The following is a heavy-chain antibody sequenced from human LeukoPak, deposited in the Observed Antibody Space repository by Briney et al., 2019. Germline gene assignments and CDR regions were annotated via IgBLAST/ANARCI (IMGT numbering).Heavy chain of an antibody. V-gene: IGHV4-38-2*02. CDR3: ARSVHISAPFDV. D-gene: IGHD2-21*01. CDR2: IYHSGST. CDR1: GYSISSSYY. J-gene: IGHJ4*02. Sequence: PSETLSLTCTVSGYSISSSYYWGWIRQPPGKGLEWIGNIYHSGSTYYNPSLKSRVTISVDTSKNQFSLKLNSVTAADTAVYYCARSVHISAPFDVWGQGTLVTVSS.